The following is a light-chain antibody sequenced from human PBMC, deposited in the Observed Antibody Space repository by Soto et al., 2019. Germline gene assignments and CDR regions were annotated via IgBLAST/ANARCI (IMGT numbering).Light chain of an antibody. CDR3: SSYTTDTTYV. J-gene: IGLJ1*01. V-gene: IGLV2-14*01. Sequence: QSVLTQPASVSGSPGQSITISCTGTNSDVGAYNYVSWYQQHPGKAPKLMIYEVSNRPSGVSNRFSGSKSGNSASLTISGLQAEDEADYYCSSYTTDTTYVFGAGTQLTVL. CDR1: NSDVGAYNY. CDR2: EVS.